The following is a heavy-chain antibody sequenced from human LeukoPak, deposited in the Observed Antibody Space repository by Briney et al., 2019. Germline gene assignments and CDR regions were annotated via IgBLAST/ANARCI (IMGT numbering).Heavy chain of an antibody. CDR3: ARSLPGGIAAGRHFGGRRVDWFDP. J-gene: IGHJ5*02. CDR1: GYTFTGYY. CDR2: INPNSGGT. D-gene: IGHD6-13*01. V-gene: IGHV1-2*06. Sequence: GASVKVSCKASGYTFTGYYMHWVRQAPGQGLEWMGRINPNSGGTNYAQKFQGRVTMTRDTSISTAYMELSRLRSDDTAVYCCARSLPGGIAAGRHFGGRRVDWFDPWGQGTLVTVSS.